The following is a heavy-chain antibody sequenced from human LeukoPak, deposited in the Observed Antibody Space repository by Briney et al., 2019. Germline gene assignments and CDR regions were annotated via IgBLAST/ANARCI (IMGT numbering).Heavy chain of an antibody. D-gene: IGHD4-17*01. V-gene: IGHV3-9*01. Sequence: PGGSLRLSCAASGFTFDDYAMHWVRQAPGKGLEWVSGISWNSGRIGYADSVKGRFTISRDNAKNSLYLQMNSLRAEDTAVYYCARAGVDYGDYDYYYYYMDVWGKGTTVTVSS. J-gene: IGHJ6*03. CDR3: ARAGVDYGDYDYYYYYMDV. CDR1: GFTFDDYA. CDR2: ISWNSGRI.